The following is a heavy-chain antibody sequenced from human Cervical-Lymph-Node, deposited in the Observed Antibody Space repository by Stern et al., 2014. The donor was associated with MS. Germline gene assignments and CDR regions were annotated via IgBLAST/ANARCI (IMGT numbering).Heavy chain of an antibody. J-gene: IGHJ3*02. Sequence: EVQLVESGGVVKKPGESLKISCQASGYSFTSQWIGWVRQMPGKGLEWMVIMYPGDSQTRYSPSFQGLVTISADKSTSIAYLQWSSLKASDTGIYYCASGVNGAFEIWGQGTMVTVSS. V-gene: IGHV5-51*03. D-gene: IGHD4-23*01. CDR1: GYSFTSQW. CDR3: ASGVNGAFEI. CDR2: MYPGDSQT.